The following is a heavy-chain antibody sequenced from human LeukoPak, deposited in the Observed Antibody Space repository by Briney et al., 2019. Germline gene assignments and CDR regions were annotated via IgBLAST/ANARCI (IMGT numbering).Heavy chain of an antibody. CDR3: ARGSRRRRMDNPNYYDSSGFPHGEEFDY. D-gene: IGHD3-22*01. CDR1: GGSISSSSYY. V-gene: IGHV4-39*01. J-gene: IGHJ4*02. Sequence: PSETLSLTCTVSGGSISSSSYYWGWIRQPPGKGLEWIGSIYYSGSTYYNPSLKSRVTISVDTSKNQFSLKLSSVTAADTAVYCCARGSRRRRMDNPNYYDSSGFPHGEEFDYWGQGTLVTVSS. CDR2: IYYSGST.